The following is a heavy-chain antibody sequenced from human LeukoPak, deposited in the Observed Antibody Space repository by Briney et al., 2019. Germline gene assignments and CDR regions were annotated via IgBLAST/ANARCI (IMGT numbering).Heavy chain of an antibody. CDR2: IKQDGSEK. V-gene: IGHV3-7*04. J-gene: IGHJ4*02. CDR3: AKERGGSGWYGTFDF. Sequence: GGSLRLSCAASGFTFSSYWMSWVRQAPGKGLEWVANIKQDGSEKYYVDSVKGRFTISRDNSKNTLHLQMNSLRAEDTAVYYCAKERGGSGWYGTFDFWGQGTLVTVSS. CDR1: GFTFSSYW. D-gene: IGHD6-19*01.